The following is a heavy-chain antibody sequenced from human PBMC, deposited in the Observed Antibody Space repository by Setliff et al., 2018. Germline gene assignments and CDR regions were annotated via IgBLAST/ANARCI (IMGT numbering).Heavy chain of an antibody. CDR3: ARGGYSGSYDFDY. V-gene: IGHV1-2*04. J-gene: IGHJ4*02. Sequence: ASVKVSCKASGYTFTGHYMHWVRQAPGQGLERMGWINPNSGGTNYAQKFQGWVTMTRDTSISTAYMELSRLRSDDTAVYYCARGGYSGSYDFDYWGQGTLVTVSS. D-gene: IGHD1-26*01. CDR1: GYTFTGHY. CDR2: INPNSGGT.